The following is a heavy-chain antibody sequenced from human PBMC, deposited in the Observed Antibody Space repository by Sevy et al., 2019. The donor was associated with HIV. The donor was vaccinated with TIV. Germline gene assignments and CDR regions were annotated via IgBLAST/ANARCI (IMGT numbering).Heavy chain of an antibody. Sequence: GGSLRLSCAASRFTFSSYAMAWVRQTPGKGLEWVSAISVSGSRTYYSDSVKGRFTISRDNSQNILYLQMDSLRVEDTASYYCAKDTPFFYYASGNYYFEGIFDHWGHGALVTVSS. J-gene: IGHJ4*01. CDR3: AKDTPFFYYASGNYYFEGIFDH. CDR1: RFTFSSYA. CDR2: ISVSGSRT. D-gene: IGHD3-10*01. V-gene: IGHV3-23*01.